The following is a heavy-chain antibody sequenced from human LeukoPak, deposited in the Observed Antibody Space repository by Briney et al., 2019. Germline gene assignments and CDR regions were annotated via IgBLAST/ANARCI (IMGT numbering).Heavy chain of an antibody. CDR3: AGLIPGGYDSSGYPPHDY. Sequence: PSETLSLTCAVYGVSFSGYYWSWIRQPPGKGLEWIGEINHSGSTNYNPSLRSRVTVSVHTSKNQLSLKLSPVTAADTAVYYCAGLIPGGYDSSGYPPHDYWGQGTLVTVSS. CDR1: GVSFSGYY. J-gene: IGHJ4*02. CDR2: INHSGST. V-gene: IGHV4-34*01. D-gene: IGHD3-22*01.